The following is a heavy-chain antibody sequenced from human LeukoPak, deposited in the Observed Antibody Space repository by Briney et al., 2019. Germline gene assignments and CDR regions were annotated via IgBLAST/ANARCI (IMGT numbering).Heavy chain of an antibody. Sequence: ASVKVSCKASGYTFTGYYMHWVRQAPGQGLEWMGWINPNSGGTNYAQKFQGRVTMTRDTSISTAYMELSRLRSDDTAVYYCARAPPGYDYVWWSTPQVWFDPWGQGTLVTVSS. CDR3: ARAPPGYDYVWWSTPQVWFDP. V-gene: IGHV1-2*02. J-gene: IGHJ5*02. CDR2: INPNSGGT. CDR1: GYTFTGYY. D-gene: IGHD3-16*01.